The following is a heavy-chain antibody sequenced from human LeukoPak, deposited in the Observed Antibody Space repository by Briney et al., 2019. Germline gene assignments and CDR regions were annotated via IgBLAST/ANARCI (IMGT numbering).Heavy chain of an antibody. V-gene: IGHV3-21*01. Sequence: GGSPRLSCAASGFTFSSYSMNWVRQAPGKGLEWVSSISSTSTYIYYADSVKGRFTVSRDNAKNSLYLQMNSLRADDTAVYYCACLVGAPQHVWGKGTTVIVSS. CDR3: ACLVGAPQHV. J-gene: IGHJ6*04. CDR1: GFTFSSYS. CDR2: ISSTSTYI. D-gene: IGHD1-26*01.